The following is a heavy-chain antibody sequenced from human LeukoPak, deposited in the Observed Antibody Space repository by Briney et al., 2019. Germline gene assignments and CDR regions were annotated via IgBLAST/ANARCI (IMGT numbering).Heavy chain of an antibody. CDR1: GYTSTGYY. CDR2: INPNSGGT. V-gene: IGHV1-2*02. D-gene: IGHD3-3*01. CDR3: ATAGRRLFGVLIPLSFDY. J-gene: IGHJ4*02. Sequence: ASVKVSCKASGYTSTGYYMHWVRQAPGQGLEWMGWINPNSGGTNYAQKFQGRVTMTRDTSISTAYMELSRLRSEDTALYYCATAGRRLFGVLIPLSFDYWGQGTLVTVSS.